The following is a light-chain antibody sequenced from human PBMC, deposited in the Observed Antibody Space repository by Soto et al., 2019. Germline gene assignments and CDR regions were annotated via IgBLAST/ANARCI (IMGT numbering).Light chain of an antibody. J-gene: IGLJ1*01. V-gene: IGLV1-40*01. CDR2: GNI. CDR3: QSYDTSPSGFYV. CDR1: SSNIGAGYD. Sequence: QSVLTQPPSVSGAPGQRVTISCTGSSSNIGAGYDVHWYQQLPGTAPKLLIYGNINRPSGVPDRFSGSKSGTSASLAITGLQAEDEDDYHCQSYDTSPSGFYVFGIGTKVTV.